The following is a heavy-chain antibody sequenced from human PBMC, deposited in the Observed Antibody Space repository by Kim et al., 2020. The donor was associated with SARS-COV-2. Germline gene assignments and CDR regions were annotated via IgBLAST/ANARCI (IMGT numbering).Heavy chain of an antibody. CDR2: INPNSGGT. D-gene: IGHD3-22*01. Sequence: ASVKVSCKASGYTFTGYYMHWVRQAPGQGLEWMGWINPNSGGTNYAQKFQGRVTMTRDTSISTAYMELSRLRSDDTAVYYCARVSGYYDSSGYEGYYYYYMDVWGKGTTVTVSS. CDR1: GYTFTGYY. J-gene: IGHJ6*03. CDR3: ARVSGYYDSSGYEGYYYYYMDV. V-gene: IGHV1-2*02.